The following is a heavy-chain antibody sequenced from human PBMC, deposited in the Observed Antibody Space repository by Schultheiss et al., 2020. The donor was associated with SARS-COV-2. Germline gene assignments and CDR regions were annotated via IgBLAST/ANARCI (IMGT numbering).Heavy chain of an antibody. CDR2: ISYDGSNK. CDR1: GFTFSSYA. J-gene: IGHJ6*03. Sequence: GGSLRLSCAASGFTFSSYAMHWVRQAPGKGLEWVALISYDGSNKHFADSVKGRFTISRDNSKNTLYLQMNSLRPEDTAVYYCAREGLVISGDYYYYYYMDVWGKGTTVTVSS. D-gene: IGHD3/OR15-3a*01. V-gene: IGHV3-30*04. CDR3: AREGLVISGDYYYYYYMDV.